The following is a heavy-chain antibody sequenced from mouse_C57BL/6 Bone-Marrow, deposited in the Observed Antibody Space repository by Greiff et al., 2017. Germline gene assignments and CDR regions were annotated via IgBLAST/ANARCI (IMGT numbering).Heavy chain of an antibody. J-gene: IGHJ2*01. D-gene: IGHD4-1*01. CDR1: GYTFTSYG. V-gene: IGHV1-81*01. Sequence: VQLQQSGAELARPGASVTLSCKASGYTFTSYGISWVKQRTGQGLEWIGEIYPRSGNTYYNEKFNGKATLTADNSSSTAYMELRSLTSEDASGYFCAKLLTDYFDYWGQGTTLTVSS. CDR3: AKLLTDYFDY. CDR2: IYPRSGNT.